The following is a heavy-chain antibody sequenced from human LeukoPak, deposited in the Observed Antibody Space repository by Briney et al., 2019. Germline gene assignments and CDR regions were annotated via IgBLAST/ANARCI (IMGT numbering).Heavy chain of an antibody. V-gene: IGHV4-34*01. CDR1: GDPISSYY. D-gene: IGHD3-22*01. CDR3: ARGAGIHYYDSSGYYHDY. CDR2: INHSGST. Sequence: SETLSLTCTVSGDPISSYYWSWIRQPPGKGLEWIGEINHSGSTNYNPSLKSRVTISVDTSKNQFSLKLSSVTAADTAVYYCARGAGIHYYDSSGYYHDYWGQGTLVTVSS. J-gene: IGHJ4*02.